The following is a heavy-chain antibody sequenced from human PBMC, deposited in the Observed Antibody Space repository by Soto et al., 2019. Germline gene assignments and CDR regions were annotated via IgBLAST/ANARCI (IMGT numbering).Heavy chain of an antibody. CDR2: IKSKTDGGTT. CDR1: GFTFSNAW. J-gene: IGHJ3*02. V-gene: IGHV3-15*01. Sequence: LRLSCAASGFTFSNAWMSWVRQAPGKGLEWVGRIKSKTDGGTTDYAAPVKGRFTISRDDSKNTLYLQMNSLKTEDTAVYYCTTDLDCSSTSCYTFDAFDIWGQGTMVTVSS. D-gene: IGHD2-2*02. CDR3: TTDLDCSSTSCYTFDAFDI.